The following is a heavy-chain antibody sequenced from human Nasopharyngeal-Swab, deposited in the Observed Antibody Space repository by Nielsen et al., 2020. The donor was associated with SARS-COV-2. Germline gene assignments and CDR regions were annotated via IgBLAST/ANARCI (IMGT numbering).Heavy chain of an antibody. D-gene: IGHD5-12*01. V-gene: IGHV1-3*01. CDR3: ASVDMGDY. Sequence: ASVTVSCTASGYTCTSFAMHWVRQAPGQRLEWMGWINGGNGNTKYSQKFQGRVTFTRDTSASTAYLELSSLRSEDTAVYYCASVDMGDYWGQGTLVTVSS. CDR2: INGGNGNT. CDR1: GYTCTSFA. J-gene: IGHJ4*02.